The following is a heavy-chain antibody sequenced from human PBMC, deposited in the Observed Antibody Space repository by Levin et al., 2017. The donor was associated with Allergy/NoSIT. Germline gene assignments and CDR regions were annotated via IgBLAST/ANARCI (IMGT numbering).Heavy chain of an antibody. V-gene: IGHV3-49*04. CDR3: TRFVPYFDY. J-gene: IGHJ4*02. Sequence: GESLKISCTTSGFTFGDYSMSWVRQAPGMGLEWVGIIRSKTYGGTTEYAASVKGRFTISRDDSKGDAYLQMDSLKTEDTAVYYCTRFVPYFDYWGQGTLVTVSS. CDR1: GFTFGDYS. CDR2: IRSKTYGGTT.